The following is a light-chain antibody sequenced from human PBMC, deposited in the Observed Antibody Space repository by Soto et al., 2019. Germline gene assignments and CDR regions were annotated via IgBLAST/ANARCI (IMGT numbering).Light chain of an antibody. CDR1: SNDVGLYNY. V-gene: IGLV2-14*03. Sequence: HSLLTQPASVSGSPGQSITISCTGTSNDVGLYNYVSWYQQHPGKAPKLMIYDVTERPSGVSNRFSGSKSGNTASLTISGLQAEDEGDYYCSSYTISTTEVCGPGTKGTVL. CDR3: SSYTISTTEV. CDR2: DVT. J-gene: IGLJ1*01.